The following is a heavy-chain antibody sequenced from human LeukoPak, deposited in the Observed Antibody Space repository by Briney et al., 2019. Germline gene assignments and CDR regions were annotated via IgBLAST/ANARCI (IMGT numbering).Heavy chain of an antibody. Sequence: SETLSLTCAVSGGSISSGDYSWSWIRQPPGKGLEWIGYIYHSGSTYYNPSLKSRVTISVDRSKNQFSLKLSSVTAADTAVYYCARGGDGCNDFDYWGQGTLVTVSS. CDR3: ARGGDGCNDFDY. CDR2: IYHSGST. V-gene: IGHV4-30-2*01. D-gene: IGHD5-24*01. J-gene: IGHJ4*02. CDR1: GGSISSGDYS.